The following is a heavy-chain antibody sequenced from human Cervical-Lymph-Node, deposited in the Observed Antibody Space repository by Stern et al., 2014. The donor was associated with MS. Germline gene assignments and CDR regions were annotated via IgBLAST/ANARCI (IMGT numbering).Heavy chain of an antibody. CDR3: ARGSAMDV. CDR1: GFSLSSYW. J-gene: IGHJ6*02. V-gene: IGHV3-74*02. Sequence: EVQLVESGGGLVQPGGSLRLSCAVSGFSLSSYWMHWARQVPGKGLVWVSRSNSDGSSTTYADHVKGRFIISRDNAKNTLDLQMNSLRAEDTAVYYCARGSAMDVWGQGTTVTVSS. CDR2: SNSDGSST.